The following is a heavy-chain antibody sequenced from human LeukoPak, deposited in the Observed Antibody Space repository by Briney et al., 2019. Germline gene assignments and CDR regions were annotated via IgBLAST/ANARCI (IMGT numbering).Heavy chain of an antibody. Sequence: GASVKVSCKASGYTFTSYGISWVRQAPGQGLEWMGWISAYNGNTNYAQKLQGRVTMTTDTSTSTASMELRSLRSNDTAVYYCARFTLVDTAMAYYFDFWGQGTLVTVSS. CDR2: ISAYNGNT. CDR1: GYTFTSYG. D-gene: IGHD5-18*01. CDR3: ARFTLVDTAMAYYFDF. V-gene: IGHV1-18*01. J-gene: IGHJ4*02.